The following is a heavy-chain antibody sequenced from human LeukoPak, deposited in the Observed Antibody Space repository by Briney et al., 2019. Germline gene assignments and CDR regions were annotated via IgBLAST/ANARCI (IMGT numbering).Heavy chain of an antibody. CDR1: GFTFSSYS. J-gene: IGHJ3*02. D-gene: IGHD5-12*01. Sequence: GGSLRLSCAASGFTFSSYSMNWVRQAPGKGLEWVSSISSSSSYIYYADSVKGRFTISRDNAKDTLYLQMNSLRAEVTAVYYCAKDRRGFSGYDPYDAFDIWGQGTMVTVSS. V-gene: IGHV3-21*04. CDR3: AKDRRGFSGYDPYDAFDI. CDR2: ISSSSSYI.